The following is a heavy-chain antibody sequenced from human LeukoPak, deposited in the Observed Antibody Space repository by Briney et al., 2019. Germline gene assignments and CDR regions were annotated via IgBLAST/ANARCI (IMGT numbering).Heavy chain of an antibody. V-gene: IGHV3-30*03. J-gene: IGHJ4*02. CDR3: ASVHPPGLRLGELLPDY. Sequence: PGGSLRLSCAASGFTFSSYGMHWVRQAPGKGLEWVAVIPYDGSNKYYADSVKGRFTISRDNSKNTLYLQMNSLRAEDTAVYYCASVHPPGLRLGELLPDYWGQGTLVTVSS. CDR1: GFTFSSYG. CDR2: IPYDGSNK. D-gene: IGHD3-16*01.